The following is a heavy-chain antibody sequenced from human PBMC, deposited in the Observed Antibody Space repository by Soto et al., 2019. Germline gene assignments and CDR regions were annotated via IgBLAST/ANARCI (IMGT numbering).Heavy chain of an antibody. J-gene: IGHJ4*02. CDR2: IYYSGST. Sequence: PSETLSLTCTVSGGSISSSSYYWGWIRQHPGKGLEWIGYIYYSGSTYYNPSLKSRVTISVDTSKNQFSLKLSSVTAADTAVYYCARGRQRVEWFDYYFDYWGQGTLVTVSS. V-gene: IGHV4-31*03. CDR1: GGSISSSSYY. D-gene: IGHD3-3*01. CDR3: ARGRQRVEWFDYYFDY.